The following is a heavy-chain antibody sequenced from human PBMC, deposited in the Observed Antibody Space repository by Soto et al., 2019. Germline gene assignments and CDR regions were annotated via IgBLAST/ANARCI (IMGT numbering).Heavy chain of an antibody. Sequence: PGGSLRLSCAASGFTFSSYAMSWVRPAPGKGLEWVSAISGSGGSTYYADSVKGRFTISRDNSKNTLYLQMNSLRAEDTAVYYCAKGVRNMIVVVIPDAFDIWGQGTMVTVSS. D-gene: IGHD3-22*01. J-gene: IGHJ3*02. V-gene: IGHV3-23*01. CDR1: GFTFSSYA. CDR2: ISGSGGST. CDR3: AKGVRNMIVVVIPDAFDI.